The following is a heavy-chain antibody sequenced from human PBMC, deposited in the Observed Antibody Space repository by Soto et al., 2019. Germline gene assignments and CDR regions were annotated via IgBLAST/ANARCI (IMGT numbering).Heavy chain of an antibody. CDR1: GFTFSLYG. D-gene: IGHD6-25*01. CDR3: AKGSQAAAVLDH. Sequence: QVQLVESGGGVVQPGRSLKLSCTTSGFTFSLYGMHWVRQAPGKGLEWLAVISFDAKNIYYADSVKGRFTISRDNSKTPVFLQMSHLKAEDQAVYFCAKGSQAAAVLDHWGQGALVTVAS. V-gene: IGHV3-30*18. CDR2: ISFDAKNI. J-gene: IGHJ4*02.